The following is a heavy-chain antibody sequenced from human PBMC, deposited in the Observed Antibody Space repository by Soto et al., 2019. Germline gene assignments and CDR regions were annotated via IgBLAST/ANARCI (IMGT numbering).Heavy chain of an antibody. J-gene: IGHJ5*02. CDR2: ILNDGSNK. CDR3: ARDGINRALYDP. Sequence: GGSLRLSCAASGFTFSYYGMHWVSQAPGKGLEWVAVILNDGSNKYYADSVKGRFTISRDNSKNTLYLQMNSLRAEDTAVYYCARDGINRALYDPWGQGTLVTVSS. D-gene: IGHD1-26*01. V-gene: IGHV3-33*01. CDR1: GFTFSYYG.